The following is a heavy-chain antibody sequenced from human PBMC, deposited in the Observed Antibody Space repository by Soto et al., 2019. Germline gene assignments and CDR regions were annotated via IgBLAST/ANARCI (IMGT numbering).Heavy chain of an antibody. Sequence: SVKVTCKASGGTFSSYAISWVRQAPGQGLEWMGGIIPIFGTANYAQKFQGRVTITADESTSTAYMELSSLRSEDTAVYYCARAIGYSNYHGYYYGMDVWGQGTTVTVSS. D-gene: IGHD4-4*01. V-gene: IGHV1-69*13. CDR2: IIPIFGTA. J-gene: IGHJ6*02. CDR3: ARAIGYSNYHGYYYGMDV. CDR1: GGTFSSYA.